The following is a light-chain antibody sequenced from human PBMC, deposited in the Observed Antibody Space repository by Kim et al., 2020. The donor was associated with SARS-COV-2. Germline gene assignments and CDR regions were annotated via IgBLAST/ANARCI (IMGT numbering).Light chain of an antibody. Sequence: LGQTVRITCQGDSLRSYYASWYQQKPGPAPVLVIYGKNNRPSGIPGRFSGSSSGNTASLTITGAQAEDEADYYCNSRDSSGNHNWVFGGGTQLTVL. CDR1: SLRSYY. J-gene: IGLJ3*02. CDR2: GKN. V-gene: IGLV3-19*01. CDR3: NSRDSSGNHNWV.